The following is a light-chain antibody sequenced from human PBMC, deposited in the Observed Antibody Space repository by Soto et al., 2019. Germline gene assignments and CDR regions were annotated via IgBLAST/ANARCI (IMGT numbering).Light chain of an antibody. J-gene: IGKJ1*01. Sequence: DIQMTQAPSSLSASVGDRVTITCRASQSISSYLNWYQQKPGEAPKLLIYAASSLQSGVPSRFSGSGSGTDFTRTIRSLQPEDFATYYCQQSYSNPPWTFGQGTKVDIK. CDR3: QQSYSNPPWT. CDR1: QSISSY. V-gene: IGKV1-39*01. CDR2: AAS.